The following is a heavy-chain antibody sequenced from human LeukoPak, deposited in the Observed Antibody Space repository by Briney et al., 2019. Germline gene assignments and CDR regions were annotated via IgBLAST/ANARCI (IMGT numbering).Heavy chain of an antibody. CDR3: ARGRQLHLGELFPFAEFFQP. J-gene: IGHJ1*01. CDR2: INPNSGGT. CDR1: GYTFTGQY. D-gene: IGHD3-16*01. Sequence: GASVKVSCTTSGYTFTGQYLHWVRQAPGQGLEWMGWINPNSGGTKSAQKFQGRVIMTRDTSISTAYMELRSLSSDDPAVYYCARGRQLHLGELFPFAEFFQPWGQGTLVTVFS. V-gene: IGHV1-2*02.